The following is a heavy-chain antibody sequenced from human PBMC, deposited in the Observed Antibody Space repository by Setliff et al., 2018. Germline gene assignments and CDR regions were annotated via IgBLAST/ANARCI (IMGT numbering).Heavy chain of an antibody. J-gene: IGHJ3*01. D-gene: IGHD2-15*01. V-gene: IGHV1-18*01. CDR1: GYIFSSYG. CDR2: ISSYNTDIT. CDR3: AISTLSICSGGSCPNVFDV. Sequence: GASVKVSCKASGYIFSSYGISWVRQDPGQGLQWMGWISSYNTDITNYAERFQGRITMTTDTSTSAAYMELRGLRSDDTAIYYCAISTLSICSGGSCPNVFDVWGPGTLVTVSS.